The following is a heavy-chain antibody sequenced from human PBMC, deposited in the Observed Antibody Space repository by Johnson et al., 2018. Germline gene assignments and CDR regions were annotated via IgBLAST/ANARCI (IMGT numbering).Heavy chain of an antibody. D-gene: IGHD6-6*01. CDR3: AKDPSSSYYYYYYYMDV. J-gene: IGHJ6*03. V-gene: IGHV3-30*18. Sequence: QVQLVESGGGVVQXGRSLRLXCAASGFTFSSYGMHWVRPAPGKGLEWVAVISYDGSNKYYADSVKGRVTISRDNSKNTLYLQMNSLRAEDTAVYYCAKDPSSSYYYYYYYMDVWGKGTTVTVSS. CDR1: GFTFSSYG. CDR2: ISYDGSNK.